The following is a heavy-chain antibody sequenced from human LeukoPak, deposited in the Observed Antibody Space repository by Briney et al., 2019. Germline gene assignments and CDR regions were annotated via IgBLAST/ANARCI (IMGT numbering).Heavy chain of an antibody. D-gene: IGHD1-26*01. CDR2: IYHSGST. J-gene: IGHJ5*02. CDR1: GGSISSSNW. Sequence: SETLSLTCAVSGGSISSSNWWSWVRQPPGKGLEWIGEIYHSGSTNYNPSLKSRVTISVDKSKNQFSLKLSSVTAADTAVYYCARGTKWELPPGVNWFDPWGQGTLVTVSS. V-gene: IGHV4-4*02. CDR3: ARGTKWELPPGVNWFDP.